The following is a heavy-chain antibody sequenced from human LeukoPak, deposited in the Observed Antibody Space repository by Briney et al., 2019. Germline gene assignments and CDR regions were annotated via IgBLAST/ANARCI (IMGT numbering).Heavy chain of an antibody. J-gene: IGHJ4*02. V-gene: IGHV3-30-3*01. CDR3: ARMDAAAGPRGVDY. D-gene: IGHD6-13*01. CDR2: ISYDGSNK. CDR1: GFTFSSYA. Sequence: GGSLRLSCAASGFTFSSYAMHWVRQAPGKGLEWVAVISYDGSNKYYADSVKGRFTISRDNSKNTLYLQMNSLRAEDTAVYYCARMDAAAGPRGVDYWGQGTLVTVSS.